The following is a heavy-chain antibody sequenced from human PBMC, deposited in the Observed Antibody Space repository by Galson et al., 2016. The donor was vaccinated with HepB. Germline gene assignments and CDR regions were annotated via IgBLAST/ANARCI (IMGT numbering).Heavy chain of an antibody. CDR3: ARDPPYSVKGREFYFDL. D-gene: IGHD3-10*01. CDR2: IHYDGTP. V-gene: IGHV4-38-2*02. J-gene: IGHJ2*01. Sequence: GLECIAVIHYDGTPDYNPSLKRRVIISGDTSKNHFSLNLSSVTAADTAVYYCARDPPYSVKGREFYFDLWGRGTLVAVSS.